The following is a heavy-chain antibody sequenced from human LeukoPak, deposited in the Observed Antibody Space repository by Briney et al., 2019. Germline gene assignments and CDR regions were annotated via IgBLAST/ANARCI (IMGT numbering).Heavy chain of an antibody. CDR1: GFTLSSYW. CDR2: INSDGSGA. CDR3: ARGLYYYDSSGYYY. J-gene: IGHJ4*02. V-gene: IGHV3-74*01. Sequence: PGGSLRLSCAAYGFTLSSYWMQWVRQAPGKGLVWVSRINSDGSGATYADSVKGRFTISRDNAKNTLYLQMNSLRAEDTAVYYCARGLYYYDSSGYYYWGQGTLVTVSS. D-gene: IGHD3-22*01.